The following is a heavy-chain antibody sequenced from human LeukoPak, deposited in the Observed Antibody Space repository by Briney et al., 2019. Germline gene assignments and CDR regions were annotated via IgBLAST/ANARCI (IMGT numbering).Heavy chain of an antibody. CDR3: ARGVDIVVVVAARGCYGMDV. J-gene: IGHJ6*02. D-gene: IGHD2-15*01. Sequence: SVKVSCKASGGTFSSYAISWVRQAPGQGLEWMGRIIPILGIANYAQKFQGRVTITADKSTSTAYMELRSLRSDDTAVYYCARGVDIVVVVAARGCYGMDVWGQGTTVTVSS. CDR2: IIPILGIA. CDR1: GGTFSSYA. V-gene: IGHV1-69*04.